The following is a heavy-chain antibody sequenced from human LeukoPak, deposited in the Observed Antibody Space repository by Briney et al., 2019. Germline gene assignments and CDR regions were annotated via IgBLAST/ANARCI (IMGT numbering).Heavy chain of an antibody. J-gene: IGHJ3*02. D-gene: IGHD6-19*01. CDR3: ARAGGWAREDYKADAFDI. CDR1: GYTFTNFG. Sequence: ASVKVTFMSSGYTFTNFGISRVRQAPGQGLEWMGWISTYNGNTNYAQKVQGRVTMTTDTSTSTAYMELRSLRSDDTAVYYCARAGGWAREDYKADAFDIWGQGTIVTVSS. CDR2: ISTYNGNT. V-gene: IGHV1-18*01.